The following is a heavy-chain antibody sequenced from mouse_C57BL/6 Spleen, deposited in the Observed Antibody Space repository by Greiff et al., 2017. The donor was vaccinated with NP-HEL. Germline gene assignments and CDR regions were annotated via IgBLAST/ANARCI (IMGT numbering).Heavy chain of an antibody. CDR2: IDPSDSYT. V-gene: IGHV1-69*01. J-gene: IGHJ4*01. D-gene: IGHD1-1*01. CDR1: GYTFTSYW. Sequence: VQLQQPGAELVMPGASVKLSCKASGYTFTSYWMHWVKQRPGQGLEWIGEIDPSDSYTNYNQKFKGKSTLTVDKSSSTAYMQLSSLTSEDSAVYYCARMGRDYYGSSYVGAMDYWGQGTSVTVSS. CDR3: ARMGRDYYGSSYVGAMDY.